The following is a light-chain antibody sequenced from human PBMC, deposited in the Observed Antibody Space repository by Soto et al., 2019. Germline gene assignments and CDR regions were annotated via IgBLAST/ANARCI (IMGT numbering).Light chain of an antibody. J-gene: IGLJ1*01. V-gene: IGLV2-8*01. CDR1: SSDVGGYNF. CDR3: STYAGSDNYV. CDR2: EVS. Sequence: QSVLAQPPSASVSPGQSVTISCTGTSSDVGGYNFVSWYQHHPGKAPKLMIYEVSKRPSGVPDRFSGSKSGNTASLTVSGLQAEDEADYYCSTYAGSDNYVFGTGTKVTVL.